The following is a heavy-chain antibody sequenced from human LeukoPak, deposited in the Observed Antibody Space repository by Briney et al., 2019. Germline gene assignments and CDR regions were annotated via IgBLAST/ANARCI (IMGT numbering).Heavy chain of an antibody. V-gene: IGHV3-7*04. J-gene: IGHJ4*02. CDR1: GFTFSMYF. Sequence: GGSLRLSCAASGFTFSMYFMRWVRQAPEKGLEWVASINEDGSQTYYVDSVKGRFTISRDNAKNSLYLQMNSLRAEDTAVYYCARDFLGFSDSWGQGTLVTVSS. D-gene: IGHD1-26*01. CDR2: INEDGSQT. CDR3: ARDFLGFSDS.